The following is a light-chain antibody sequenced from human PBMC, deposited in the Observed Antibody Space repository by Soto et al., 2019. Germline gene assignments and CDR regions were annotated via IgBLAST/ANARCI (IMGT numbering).Light chain of an antibody. CDR1: SSDFGAYNF. CDR3: SSYTTSSSYF. Sequence: QSVLTQPASVSGSPGQSITISCTGTSSDFGAYNFVSWYQQHPGKAPKLMIYDVSDRPSGVSNRFSGSKSGNTASLTISGLQAEDEADYYCSSYTTSSSYFFGTGTKVTVL. CDR2: DVS. V-gene: IGLV2-14*01. J-gene: IGLJ1*01.